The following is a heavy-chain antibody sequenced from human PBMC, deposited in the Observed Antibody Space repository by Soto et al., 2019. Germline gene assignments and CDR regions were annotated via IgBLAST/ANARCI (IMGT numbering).Heavy chain of an antibody. CDR1: GGSISSGDYY. J-gene: IGHJ5*02. D-gene: IGHD3-10*01. CDR2: IYYSGST. Sequence: QVQLQESGPGLVKPSQTLSLTCTVSGGSISSGDYYWSWIRQPPGKGLEWIGYIYYSGSTYYNPSLKSRVTISVDTSKNQFSLKLSSMTAADTAVYYCARDRARRSPIGDKVGWFDPWGQGTLVTVSS. V-gene: IGHV4-30-4*01. CDR3: ARDRARRSPIGDKVGWFDP.